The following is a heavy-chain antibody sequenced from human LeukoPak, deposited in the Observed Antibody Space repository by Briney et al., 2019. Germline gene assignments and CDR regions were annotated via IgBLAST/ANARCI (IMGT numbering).Heavy chain of an antibody. CDR3: ARVPAAHWPDY. CDR1: GFTFSSYE. J-gene: IGHJ4*02. Sequence: GGSLRLSCAASGFTFSSYEMNWVRQAPGKGLEWVSYISSSGSTIYYADSVKGRFTISRDNAKNSLYLQMNSLRAEDTAVYYCARVPAAHWPDYWGQGTLVTVSS. CDR2: ISSSGSTI. V-gene: IGHV3-48*03. D-gene: IGHD2-2*01.